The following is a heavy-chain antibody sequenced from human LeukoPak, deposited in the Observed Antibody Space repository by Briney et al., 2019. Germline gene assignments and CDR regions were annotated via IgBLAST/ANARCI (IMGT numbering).Heavy chain of an antibody. D-gene: IGHD1-1*01. J-gene: IGHJ5*02. CDR3: ARWGTTGTTRRGTNWFDP. CDR2: INHSGST. Sequence: SETLSLTCAVYGGSFSGYYWSWIRQPPGKGLEWIGEINHSGSTNYNPSLKSRVTISVDTSKNQFSLKLSSVTAADTAVYYCARWGTTGTTRRGTNWFDPWGQGTLVTVSS. CDR1: GGSFSGYY. V-gene: IGHV4-34*01.